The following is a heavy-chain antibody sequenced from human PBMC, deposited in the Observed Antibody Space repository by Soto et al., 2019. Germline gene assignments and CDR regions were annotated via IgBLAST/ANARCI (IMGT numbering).Heavy chain of an antibody. CDR2: IIPIFGTA. V-gene: IGHV1-69*13. D-gene: IGHD5-12*01. Sequence: ASVKVSCKASGGTFSSYAISWVRQAPGQGLEWMGGIIPIFGTANYAQKFQGRVTITADESTSTAYMELSSLRSEGTAVYYCARGARYSGYDQNYYGMDVWGQGTTVTV. CDR3: ARGARYSGYDQNYYGMDV. J-gene: IGHJ6*02. CDR1: GGTFSSYA.